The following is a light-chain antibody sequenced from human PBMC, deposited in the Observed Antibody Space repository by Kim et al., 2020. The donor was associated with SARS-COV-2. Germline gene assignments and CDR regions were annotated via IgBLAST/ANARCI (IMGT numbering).Light chain of an antibody. V-gene: IGLV3-19*01. CDR3: QSRDSGGNVV. CDR1: SLRSYY. Sequence: SELTQDPAVSVALGQTVRITCQGDSLRSYYATWYQQKPRQAPLLVIFGRNNRPSGIPDRFSGSTSGNTASLTISGAQAEDEADFYCQSRDSGGNVVFGGGTQLTVL. CDR2: GRN. J-gene: IGLJ2*01.